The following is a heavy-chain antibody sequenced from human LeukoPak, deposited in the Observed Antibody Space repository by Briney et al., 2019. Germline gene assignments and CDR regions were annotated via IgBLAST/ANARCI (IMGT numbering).Heavy chain of an antibody. CDR1: GYTFTSYG. V-gene: IGHV1-2*02. D-gene: IGHD1-1*01. Sequence: ASVKVSCKASGYTFTSYGISWVRQAPGQGLEWMGWINPNSGYTKYAQKFQGRVTVTRDTSITTAYMELTSLKSDDSAIYYCARDFWNGQAPGDDWGQGTLVTVSS. CDR3: ARDFWNGQAPGDD. CDR2: INPNSGYT. J-gene: IGHJ4*02.